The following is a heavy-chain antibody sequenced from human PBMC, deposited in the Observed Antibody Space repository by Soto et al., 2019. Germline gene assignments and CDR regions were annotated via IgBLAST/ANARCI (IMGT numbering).Heavy chain of an antibody. V-gene: IGHV3-23*01. J-gene: IGHJ4*02. Sequence: PGGSLRLSCAASGLTLSRYPMSWVRQAPGKGLQWVSSISVDGGSTYYPDSVKGRFTISRDSSNNTLYLQMNGLRAEDTAVYYCTTREGYYYDSSGYQDWGQGTLVTVSS. CDR1: GLTLSRYP. D-gene: IGHD3-22*01. CDR2: ISVDGGST. CDR3: TTREGYYYDSSGYQD.